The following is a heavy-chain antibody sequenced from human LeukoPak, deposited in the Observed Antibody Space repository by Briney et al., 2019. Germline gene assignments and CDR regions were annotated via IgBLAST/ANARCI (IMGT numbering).Heavy chain of an antibody. CDR3: ARRAVDNSYYYYMDV. V-gene: IGHV1-8*01. Sequence: ASVKVSCKASGYTFTSYDINWVRQATGQGLEWMGWMSPDSGYTGYAQKFQGRVTITRNTSISTAYMEVSSLRYEDTAVYYCARRAVDNSYYYYMDVWGKGTRVTVS. D-gene: IGHD6-19*01. J-gene: IGHJ6*03. CDR2: MSPDSGYT. CDR1: GYTFTSYD.